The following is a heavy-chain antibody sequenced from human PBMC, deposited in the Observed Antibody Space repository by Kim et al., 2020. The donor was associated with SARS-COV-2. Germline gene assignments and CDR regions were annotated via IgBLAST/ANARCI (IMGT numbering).Heavy chain of an antibody. V-gene: IGHV1-2*02. Sequence: ASVKVSCKASGYTFTGYYMHWVRQAPGQGLEWMGWINPNSGGTNYAQKFQGRVTMTRDTSISTAYMELSRLRSDDTAVYYCASIMITFGGVHARKPNAFDIWGQGTMVTVSS. D-gene: IGHD3-16*01. CDR1: GYTFTGYY. CDR3: ASIMITFGGVHARKPNAFDI. CDR2: INPNSGGT. J-gene: IGHJ3*02.